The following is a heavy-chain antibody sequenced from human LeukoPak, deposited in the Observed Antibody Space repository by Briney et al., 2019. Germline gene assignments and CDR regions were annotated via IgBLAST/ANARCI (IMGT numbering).Heavy chain of an antibody. CDR3: ARDDRFTGDNWTPSWYFDL. J-gene: IGHJ2*01. V-gene: IGHV4-31*03. Sequence: SETLSLTCTVSGGSISSGGYYWSWIRQHPGKGLEWIGYIYYSGSTYYNPSLKSRVTISVDTSKNQFSLKLTSVTAADTAVYYCARDDRFTGDNWTPSWYFDLWGRGTPVTVSS. D-gene: IGHD1-20*01. CDR2: IYYSGST. CDR1: GGSISSGGYY.